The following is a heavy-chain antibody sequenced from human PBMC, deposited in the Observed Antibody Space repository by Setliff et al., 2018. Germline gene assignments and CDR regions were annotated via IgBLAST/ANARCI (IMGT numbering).Heavy chain of an antibody. D-gene: IGHD5-18*01. Sequence: ASVKVSCKASGYTFKNYGVSWVRQAPGQGLEWIGWMSAYAQKFQGRVTMTTDTPTSTAYMELRSLGSDDTAVYYCATFRGYTYGYDYWGQGTLVTVSS. CDR2: MSA. V-gene: IGHV1-18*01. CDR1: GYTFKNYG. J-gene: IGHJ4*02. CDR3: ATFRGYTYGYDY.